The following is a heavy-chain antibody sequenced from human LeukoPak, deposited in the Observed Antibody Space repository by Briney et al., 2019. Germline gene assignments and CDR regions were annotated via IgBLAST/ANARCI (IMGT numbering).Heavy chain of an antibody. D-gene: IGHD3-10*01. CDR3: ARGGGFHAGAFDI. CDR2: IYYSGST. J-gene: IGHJ3*02. Sequence: SETLSLTCTVSGGSISSYYWSWIRQPPGKGLEWIGSIYYSGSTYYNPSLKSRVTISVDTSKNQFSLKLSSVTAADTAVYYCARGGGFHAGAFDIWGQGTMVTVSS. CDR1: GGSISSYY. V-gene: IGHV4-39*07.